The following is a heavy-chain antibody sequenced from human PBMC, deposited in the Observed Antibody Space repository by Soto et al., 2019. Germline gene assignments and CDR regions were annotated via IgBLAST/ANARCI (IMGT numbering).Heavy chain of an antibody. J-gene: IGHJ4*02. Sequence: SLRLSCAASGLTVRSYGMHWVRQAPGKGLEWVAVIGFDGKNENYGDSVKGRFTVSRDNSRNTLYLQMDSLRVEDTAVYFCAREIGYSSTWPAYWGQGTLVTVSS. V-gene: IGHV3-33*08. CDR2: IGFDGKNE. D-gene: IGHD6-13*01. CDR3: AREIGYSSTWPAY. CDR1: GLTVRSYG.